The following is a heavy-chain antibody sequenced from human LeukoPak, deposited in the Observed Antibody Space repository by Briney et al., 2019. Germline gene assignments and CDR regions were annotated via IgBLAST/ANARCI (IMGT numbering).Heavy chain of an antibody. V-gene: IGHV3-23*01. CDR3: AKELSLDFDY. CDR1: GFTFSSCA. CDR2: VSGSGSNT. D-gene: IGHD2-2*01. Sequence: GGSLRLSCAASGFTFSSCAMSWVRQAPGKGLEWVSGVSGSGSNTYYADSVKGRFTISRDNSKNTLHLQMNSLRAEDTAVYYCAKELSLDFDYWGQGTLVTVSS. J-gene: IGHJ4*02.